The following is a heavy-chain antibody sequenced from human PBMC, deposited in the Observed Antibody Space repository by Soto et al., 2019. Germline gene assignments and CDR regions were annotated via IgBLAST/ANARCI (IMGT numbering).Heavy chain of an antibody. CDR3: ARAEGLSWDSVS. D-gene: IGHD1-26*01. CDR1: GHTFTSYY. Sequence: GASVNVSFKASGHTFTSYYIHWVREATGQGLEWMGWMNPNNGNTGYAQKFQGRVTMTRDTYISTAYMEVSGMRYEDTDVYYCARAEGLSWDSVSWGHRTMVNVSS. J-gene: IGHJ5*01. CDR2: MNPNNGNT. V-gene: IGHV1-8*01.